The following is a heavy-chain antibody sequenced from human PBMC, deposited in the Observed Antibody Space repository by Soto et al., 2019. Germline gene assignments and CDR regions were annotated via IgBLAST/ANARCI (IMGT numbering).Heavy chain of an antibody. J-gene: IGHJ4*02. Sequence: GGSLRLSCAASGFTVSSNYMSWVRQAPGKGLEWVSVIYSGGSTYYADSVKGRFTISRDNSKNTLYLQMNSLRAEDTAVYYCARNLCSGGSWHRGDCYAFDYWGQGTLVPVSS. CDR3: ARNLCSGGSWHRGDCYAFDY. CDR1: GFTVSSNY. V-gene: IGHV3-53*01. CDR2: IYSGGST. D-gene: IGHD2-15*01.